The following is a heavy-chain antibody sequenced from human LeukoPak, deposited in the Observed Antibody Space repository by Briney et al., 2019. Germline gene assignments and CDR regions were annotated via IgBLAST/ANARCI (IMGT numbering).Heavy chain of an antibody. J-gene: IGHJ4*02. CDR3: ARVSYDILTGLYYFDY. Sequence: SETLSLTCTVSGGSISSYYWSWIRQPPGKGLEWIGYIYYSGSTNYNPSLKSRVTISVDTSKNQFSLKLSSVTAADTAVYYCARVSYDILTGLYYFDYWGQGTLVTVPS. CDR2: IYYSGST. V-gene: IGHV4-59*01. CDR1: GGSISSYY. D-gene: IGHD3-9*01.